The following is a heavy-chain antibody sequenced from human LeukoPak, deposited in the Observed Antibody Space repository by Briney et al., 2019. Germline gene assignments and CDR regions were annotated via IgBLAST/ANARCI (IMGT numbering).Heavy chain of an antibody. CDR3: ARGFLIVRRWFDP. D-gene: IGHD2-15*01. V-gene: IGHV4-34*01. J-gene: IGHJ5*02. CDR2: INHSGST. Sequence: SKTLSLTCAVYGGSFSGYYWSWIRQPPGKGLEWIGEINHSGSTNYNPSLKSRVTISVDTSKNQFSLKLSSVTAADTAVYYCARGFLIVRRWFDPWGQGTLVTVSS. CDR1: GGSFSGYY.